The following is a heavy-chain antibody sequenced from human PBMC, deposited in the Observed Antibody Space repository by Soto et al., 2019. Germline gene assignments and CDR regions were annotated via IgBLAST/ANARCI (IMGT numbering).Heavy chain of an antibody. Sequence: PSQTLSLTCAISGDSVSSNSAAWNWIRQSPSRGLEWLGRTYYRSKWYNDYAVSVKSRITINPDTSKNQFSLQLNSVTPEDTAVYYCARYRWDEQWLVQDAFDIWGQGTMVTVS. D-gene: IGHD6-19*01. V-gene: IGHV6-1*01. CDR2: TYYRSKWYN. CDR3: ARYRWDEQWLVQDAFDI. J-gene: IGHJ3*02. CDR1: GDSVSSNSAA.